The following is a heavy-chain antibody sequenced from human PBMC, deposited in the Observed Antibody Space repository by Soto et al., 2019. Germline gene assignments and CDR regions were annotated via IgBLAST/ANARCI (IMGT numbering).Heavy chain of an antibody. CDR3: SRDGDYFGSGSPPLLSR. D-gene: IGHD3-10*01. J-gene: IGHJ4*02. V-gene: IGHV4-31*03. CDR1: GGSITSGGYC. Sequence: SETLSLTCTVSGGSITSGGYCWTWIRQHPVKGLEWMGHIYYSGSTSYNPSLKSRITISIDTSKNQFSLKLTSVTAADTAVYYCSRDGDYFGSGSPPLLSRWGQGTLITVSS. CDR2: IYYSGST.